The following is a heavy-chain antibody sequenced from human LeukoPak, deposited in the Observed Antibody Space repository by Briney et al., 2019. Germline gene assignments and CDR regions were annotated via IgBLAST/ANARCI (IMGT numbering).Heavy chain of an antibody. D-gene: IGHD4-17*01. J-gene: IGHJ3*02. V-gene: IGHV4-59*08. CDR2: IYYSGST. CDR1: GGSFSGYY. CDR3: ARAYGFDAFDI. Sequence: PSETLSLTCAVYGGSFSGYYWSWIRQPPGKGLEWIGYIYYSGSTNYNPSLKSRVTISVDTSKNQFSLKLSSVTAADTAVYYCARAYGFDAFDIWGQGTMVTVSS.